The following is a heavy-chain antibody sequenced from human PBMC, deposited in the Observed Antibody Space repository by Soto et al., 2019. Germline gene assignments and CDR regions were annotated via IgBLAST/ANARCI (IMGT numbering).Heavy chain of an antibody. Sequence: QVQLVQSGAEVKKPGSSVKVSCKASGGTFSSYAISWVRQAPGQGLEWMGGIIPIFGTANYAQKFQGRVTITADESTSTAYMELSSLRSEDTAVYYCARVEMATIKGGIFEKGVDYWGQGTLVTVSS. J-gene: IGHJ4*02. CDR1: GGTFSSYA. CDR3: ARVEMATIKGGIFEKGVDY. V-gene: IGHV1-69*12. D-gene: IGHD5-12*01. CDR2: IIPIFGTA.